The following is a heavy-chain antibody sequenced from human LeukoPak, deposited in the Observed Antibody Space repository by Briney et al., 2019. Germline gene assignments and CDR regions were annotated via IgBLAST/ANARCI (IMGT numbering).Heavy chain of an antibody. V-gene: IGHV3-48*03. D-gene: IGHD2-15*01. CDR1: GFTFSSYE. Sequence: PGGSLRLSCAASGFTFSSYEMNWVRQAPGKGLEWVSYISSSGNTIYYADSVKGRFTISRDNAKNSLYLQMNSLRAEDTAVYYCKPGYCSGGSCPNWFDPWGQGTLVTVSS. CDR3: KPGYCSGGSCPNWFDP. J-gene: IGHJ5*02. CDR2: ISSSGNTI.